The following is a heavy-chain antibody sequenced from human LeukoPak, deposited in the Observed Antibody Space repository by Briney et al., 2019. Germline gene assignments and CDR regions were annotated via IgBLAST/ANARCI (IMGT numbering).Heavy chain of an antibody. J-gene: IGHJ3*02. CDR3: ARKKGADADAFDI. V-gene: IGHV4-59*12. D-gene: IGHD1-26*01. Sequence: PSETLSLTCTVSGGSIRSYYWSWIRQPPGKGLEWIGYIYNSGSTNYNPSLKSRVTISVDRSKNQFSLKLSSVTAADTAVYYCARKKGADADAFDIWGQGTMVTVSS. CDR2: IYNSGST. CDR1: GGSIRSYY.